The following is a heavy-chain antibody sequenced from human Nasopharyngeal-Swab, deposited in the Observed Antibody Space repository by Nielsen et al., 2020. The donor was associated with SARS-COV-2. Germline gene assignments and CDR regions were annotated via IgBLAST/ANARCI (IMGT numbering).Heavy chain of an antibody. CDR3: ARARGQPHNYYYYGMDV. V-gene: IGHV7-4-1*02. CDR2: INTNTGNP. J-gene: IGHJ6*02. Sequence: GSVKVSCKASGYTFTSYAMNWVRQAPGQGLEWMGWINTNTGNPTYAQGFTGRFVFSLDTSVSTAYLQISSLKAEDTAVYYCARARGQPHNYYYYGMDVWGQGTTVTVSS. CDR1: GYTFTSYA.